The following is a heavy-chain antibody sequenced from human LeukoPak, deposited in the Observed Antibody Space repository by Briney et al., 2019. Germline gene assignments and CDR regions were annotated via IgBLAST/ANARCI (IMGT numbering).Heavy chain of an antibody. D-gene: IGHD3-9*01. V-gene: IGHV3-30*18. CDR1: GFTFSSYG. CDR2: ISYDGSNK. Sequence: GGSLRLSCAASGFTFSSYGMHWGREAPGKGLERVAGISYDGSNKYYADSVKGRFTISRDNSKNTLYLQMNSLRAEDTAVYYCAKEARYYDILTVYYYYYMDVWGKGTTVTVSS. CDR3: AKEARYYDILTVYYYYYMDV. J-gene: IGHJ6*03.